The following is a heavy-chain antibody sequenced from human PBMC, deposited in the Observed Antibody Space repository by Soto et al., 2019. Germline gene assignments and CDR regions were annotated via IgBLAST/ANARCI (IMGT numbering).Heavy chain of an antibody. CDR1: GGTFSSYA. CDR2: IIPIFGTA. V-gene: IGHV1-69*13. J-gene: IGHJ4*02. D-gene: IGHD3-10*01. Sequence: SVKVSCKASGGTFSSYAISWVRQAPGQGLEWMGGIIPIFGTANDAQKFQGRVTITADESTSTAYMELSSLRSEDTAVYYCARGRYYYGSGSYSDYWGQGTLVTVSS. CDR3: ARGRYYYGSGSYSDY.